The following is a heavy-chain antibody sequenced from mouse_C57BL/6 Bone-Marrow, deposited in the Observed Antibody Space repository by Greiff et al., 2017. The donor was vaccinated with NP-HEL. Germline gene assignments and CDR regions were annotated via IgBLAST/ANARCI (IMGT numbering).Heavy chain of an antibody. CDR3: TTNYCGSSYDYAMDY. CDR1: GYTFTDYE. J-gene: IGHJ4*01. Sequence: VQLQQSGAELVRPGASVTLSCKASGYTFTDYEMHWVKQTPVHGLEWIGAIDPETGGTAYNQKFKGKAILTADKSSSTAYMELRSLTSEDSAVYYCTTNYCGSSYDYAMDYWGQGTSVTVSS. D-gene: IGHD1-1*01. V-gene: IGHV1-15*01. CDR2: IDPETGGT.